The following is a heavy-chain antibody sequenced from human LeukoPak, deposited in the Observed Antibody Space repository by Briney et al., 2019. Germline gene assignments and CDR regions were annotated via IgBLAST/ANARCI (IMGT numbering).Heavy chain of an antibody. D-gene: IGHD5-18*01. V-gene: IGHV3-15*01. CDR3: TWIPFDH. J-gene: IGHJ4*02. CDR1: GFILNYAW. CDR2: IKSKTDGGTI. Sequence: GGSLRLSCVVSGFILNYAWVSWVRQAPGKGLEWVGRIKSKTDGGTIDYAAPVQGRFTISRDDPKNTLYLQMNSLKAEDTGVYYCTWIPFDHWGQGTLVTVSS.